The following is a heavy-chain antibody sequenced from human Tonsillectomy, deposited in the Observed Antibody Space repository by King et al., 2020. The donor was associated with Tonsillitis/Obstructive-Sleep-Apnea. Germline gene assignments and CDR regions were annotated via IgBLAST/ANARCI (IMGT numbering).Heavy chain of an antibody. Sequence: ITLQESGPTLVKPPQTLTLTCTFSGFSLSTSGVSVGWIRQPPGKAREWLALIYWDDDKRYSPSLKSRLTITKDTSKNQVVLTITNMDPVDTATYCCAHVITTGFDCWGQGTLVTVSS. D-gene: IGHD3-22*01. CDR3: AHVITTGFDC. J-gene: IGHJ4*02. CDR2: IYWDDDK. CDR1: GFSLSTSGVS. V-gene: IGHV2-5*02.